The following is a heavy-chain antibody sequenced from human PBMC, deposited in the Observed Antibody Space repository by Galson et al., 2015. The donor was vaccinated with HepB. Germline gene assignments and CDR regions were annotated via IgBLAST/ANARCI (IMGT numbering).Heavy chain of an antibody. CDR3: ARDSYCSGGSCYHAFDI. D-gene: IGHD2-15*01. J-gene: IGHJ3*02. Sequence: SVKVSCKASGGTFSSYAISWVRQAPGQGLEWMGGIIPIFGIANYAQKLQGRVTMTTDTSTSTAYMELRSLRSDDTAVYYCARDSYCSGGSCYHAFDIWGQGTMVTVSS. V-gene: IGHV1-69*10. CDR2: IIPIFGIA. CDR1: GGTFSSYA.